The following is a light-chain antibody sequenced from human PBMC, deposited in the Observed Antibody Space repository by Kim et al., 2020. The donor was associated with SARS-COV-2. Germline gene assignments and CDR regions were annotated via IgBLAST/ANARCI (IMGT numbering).Light chain of an antibody. Sequence: SASVGDRVTNTCRASQVIPTYLAWFQQKPGKAQKSLIYTISNLHGGVPSKFSGGRSGTDFTLTISSLQPEDVATYYCQQYQVFPLTFGGETKLEI. J-gene: IGKJ4*01. CDR1: QVIPTY. CDR2: TIS. V-gene: IGKV1-16*02. CDR3: QQYQVFPLT.